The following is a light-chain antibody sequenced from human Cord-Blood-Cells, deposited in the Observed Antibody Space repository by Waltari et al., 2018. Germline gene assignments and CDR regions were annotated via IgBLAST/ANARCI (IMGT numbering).Light chain of an antibody. J-gene: IGKJ4*01. CDR3: QQYGSSPLT. V-gene: IGKV3-20*01. CDR2: GAS. CDR1: QSVSSSY. Sequence: EIVLTQSPGTLSLSSGERATPSCRASQSVSSSYLAWYQQKPGQAPRLLIYGASSRATGIPDRFSGSGSGTDFTLTISRLEPEDFAVYYCQQYGSSPLTFGGGTKVEIK.